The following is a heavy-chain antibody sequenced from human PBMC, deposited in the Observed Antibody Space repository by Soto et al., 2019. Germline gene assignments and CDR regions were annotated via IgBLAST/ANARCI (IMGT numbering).Heavy chain of an antibody. V-gene: IGHV3-30-3*02. Sequence: QVQLVESGGGVVQPGRSLRLSCTASGFTFNTHAMHWVRQAPGKGLEWVAVTSYEGSTKYYADYAQGRFTISRDNSKNTLYLQMTSLRAEDTAVYYCAKQVTGWSYYFDHLGQGTLVTVSS. D-gene: IGHD6-19*01. CDR2: TSYEGSTK. CDR3: AKQVTGWSYYFDH. J-gene: IGHJ4*02. CDR1: GFTFNTHA.